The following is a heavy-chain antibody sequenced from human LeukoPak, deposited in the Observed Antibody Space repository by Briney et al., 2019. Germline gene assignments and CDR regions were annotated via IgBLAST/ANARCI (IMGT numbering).Heavy chain of an antibody. CDR1: GFIFGDHA. V-gene: IGHV3-49*04. CDR3: ARGPIQLWIHNAMDV. D-gene: IGHD5-24*01. Sequence: GRSLRPSCLGSGFIFGDHAMSWVRQDPGKGLEWVGFIRSKAYRATTEYAASVKGRFTISRDDSASIAYLQMNSLRTEDTAVYYCARGPIQLWIHNAMDVWGQGTTVTVSS. J-gene: IGHJ6*02. CDR2: IRSKAYRATT.